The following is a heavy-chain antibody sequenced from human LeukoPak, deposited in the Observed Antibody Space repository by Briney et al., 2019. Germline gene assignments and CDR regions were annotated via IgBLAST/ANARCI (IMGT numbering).Heavy chain of an antibody. D-gene: IGHD1-1*01. Sequence: SETLSLTCTVSGGSISSGGYYWSWIRQPPGKGLEWIGYIYYSGSTNHNPSLKSRVTISVDTSKNQFSLKLSSVTAADTAVYYCARDAGHQLSRRNYYAMDVWGQGTTVTVSS. CDR1: GGSISSGGYY. CDR2: IYYSGST. CDR3: ARDAGHQLSRRNYYAMDV. V-gene: IGHV4-61*08. J-gene: IGHJ6*02.